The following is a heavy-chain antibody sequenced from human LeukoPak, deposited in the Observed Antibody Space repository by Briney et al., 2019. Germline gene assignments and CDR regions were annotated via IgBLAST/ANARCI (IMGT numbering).Heavy chain of an antibody. V-gene: IGHV1-69*05. CDR1: GGTFSSYA. D-gene: IGHD4-23*01. CDR3: ASSALASGGDYQYYYLDV. Sequence: ASVKVSCKASGGTFSSYAISWVRQAPGQGLEWMGGIIPIFGTANYAQKFQGRVTITTDESTSTAYMELSSLRSEDTAVYYCASSALASGGDYQYYYLDVWGKGTTVTVSS. J-gene: IGHJ6*03. CDR2: IIPIFGTA.